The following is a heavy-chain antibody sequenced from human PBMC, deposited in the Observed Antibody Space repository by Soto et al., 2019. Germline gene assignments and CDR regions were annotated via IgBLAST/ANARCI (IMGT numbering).Heavy chain of an antibody. Sequence: QVQLQQWGAGLLKPSETLSLTCAVYGGSFSGYYWSWIRQPPGKGLEWIGEINHSGSTNYNPSLKSRVTISVDTSKNQCSLKLSSVTAADTAVYYCARANLEYYYDSSGFWFDPWGQGTLVTVSS. J-gene: IGHJ5*02. CDR2: INHSGST. D-gene: IGHD3-22*01. V-gene: IGHV4-34*01. CDR3: ARANLEYYYDSSGFWFDP. CDR1: GGSFSGYY.